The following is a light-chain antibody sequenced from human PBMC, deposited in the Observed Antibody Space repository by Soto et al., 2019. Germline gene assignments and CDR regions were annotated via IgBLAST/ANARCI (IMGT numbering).Light chain of an antibody. V-gene: IGKV3-15*01. CDR2: SVS. J-gene: IGKJ5*01. CDR3: KQYNNWPPLT. Sequence: EMVLTQSPGTLSLSPGERATLSCRASQSISSNLAWYQQKPGQAPRLLIYSVSTRATGVPARFSGSGSGTQFTLSISSLQSEDFAVYYCKQYNNWPPLTFGQGTRLEIK. CDR1: QSISSN.